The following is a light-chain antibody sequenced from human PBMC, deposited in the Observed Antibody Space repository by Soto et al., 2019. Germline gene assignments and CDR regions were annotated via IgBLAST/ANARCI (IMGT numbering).Light chain of an antibody. V-gene: IGKV3-11*01. Sequence: EIVLTLSPATLSLYPGERATLSCRASQSVSTYLAWYQQKPGQAPRLLIYDASNRATGIPARFSGSGSGTECTLTISSLQSEDFAVYNCQQHDNGAPITFGQGRRPEI. CDR2: DAS. CDR3: QQHDNGAPIT. J-gene: IGKJ5*01. CDR1: QSVSTY.